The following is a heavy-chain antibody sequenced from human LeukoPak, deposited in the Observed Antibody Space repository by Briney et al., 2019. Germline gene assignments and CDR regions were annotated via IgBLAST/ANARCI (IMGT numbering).Heavy chain of an antibody. V-gene: IGHV4-59*01. CDR2: IYYTGST. Sequence: SSETLSLTCTVSGGSISSYHWSWIRQPPGKGLQWIGHIYYTGSTNYSPSLKSRLTISLDTSKNQFSLKLSSVTAADTAVYYCTRSLGVVIHGGMDVWGQGTTVTVSS. CDR1: GGSISSYH. J-gene: IGHJ6*02. CDR3: TRSLGVVIHGGMDV. D-gene: IGHD3-3*01.